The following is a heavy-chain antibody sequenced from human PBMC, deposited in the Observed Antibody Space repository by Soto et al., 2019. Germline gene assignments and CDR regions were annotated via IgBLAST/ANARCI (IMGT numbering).Heavy chain of an antibody. CDR2: ISTYKGNT. V-gene: IGHV1-18*01. Sequence: QVRLVRSGPEVKKPGASVKVSGKTPGYTFTSYGIAWGRQAPGQGLGWMGWISTYKGNTNYAQKFQGRVTMTTDTSTSTGYMELRSLRSDDTAVYYCATRSPAFDYWGQGTLVTVSS. J-gene: IGHJ4*02. CDR3: ATRSPAFDY. CDR1: GYTFTSYG.